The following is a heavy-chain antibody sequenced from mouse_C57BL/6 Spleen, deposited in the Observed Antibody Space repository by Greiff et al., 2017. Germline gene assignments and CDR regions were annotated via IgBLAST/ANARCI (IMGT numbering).Heavy chain of an antibody. V-gene: IGHV5-17*01. CDR1: GFTFSDYG. D-gene: IGHD2-2*01. CDR2: ISSGSSTI. J-gene: IGHJ1*03. Sequence: EVQGVESGGGLVKPGGSLKLSCAASGFTFSDYGMHWVRQAPEKGLEWVAYISSGSSTIYYADTVKGRFPISRDNAKNNLFLQMTSLRAEDTAMYYCARAMVTTKDWYFDVWGTGTTVTVSS. CDR3: ARAMVTTKDWYFDV.